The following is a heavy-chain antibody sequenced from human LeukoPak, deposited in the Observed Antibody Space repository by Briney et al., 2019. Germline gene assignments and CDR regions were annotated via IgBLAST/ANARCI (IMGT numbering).Heavy chain of an antibody. J-gene: IGHJ5*02. V-gene: IGHV1-8*01. D-gene: IGHD3-16*01. Sequence: GASVKVSCKASGYTFTSYDINWVRQATGQGLEWMGWMNPNSGNTGYAQKFQGRVTMTRDTSTSTVYMELSSLRSEDTAVYYCARPYDYVWGSLSWGQGTLVTVSS. CDR1: GYTFTSYD. CDR3: ARPYDYVWGSLS. CDR2: MNPNSGNT.